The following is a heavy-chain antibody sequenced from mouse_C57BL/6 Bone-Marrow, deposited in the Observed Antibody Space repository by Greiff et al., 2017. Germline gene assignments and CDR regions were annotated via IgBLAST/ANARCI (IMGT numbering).Heavy chain of an antibody. Sequence: EVMLVESGGGLVKPGGSLKLSCAASGFTFSDYGMHWVRQAPEKGLEWVAYISSGSSTIYYADTVKGRFTISRDNTKNTLFLQMTSLRSEDTAMYYCASSYYGMDYWGQGTSVTVSS. CDR1: GFTFSDYG. J-gene: IGHJ4*01. V-gene: IGHV5-17*01. CDR2: ISSGSSTI. CDR3: ASSYYGMDY.